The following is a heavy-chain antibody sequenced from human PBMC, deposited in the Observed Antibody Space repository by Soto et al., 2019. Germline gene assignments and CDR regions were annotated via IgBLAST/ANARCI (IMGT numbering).Heavy chain of an antibody. Sequence: SETLSLTCTVSGGSISSSSYYWGWIRQPPGKGLEWIGSIYYSGSTYYNPSLKSRVTISVDTSKNQFSLKLSSVTAADTAVYYCARIAAAGPNYYYYYMDVWGKGTTVTVSS. CDR1: GGSISSSSYY. V-gene: IGHV4-39*01. CDR2: IYYSGST. CDR3: ARIAAAGPNYYYYYMDV. J-gene: IGHJ6*03. D-gene: IGHD6-13*01.